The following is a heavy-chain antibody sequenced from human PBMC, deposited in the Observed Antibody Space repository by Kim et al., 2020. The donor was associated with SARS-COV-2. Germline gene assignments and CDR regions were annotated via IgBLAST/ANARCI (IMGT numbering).Heavy chain of an antibody. Sequence: GGSLRLSCAASGFTFSSYGMHWVRQAPGKGLEWVAVIWYDGSNKYYADSVKGRFTISRDNSKNTLYLQMNSLRAEDTAVYYCARDFDGIGLRYFDWLLTDYGMDVWGQGTTVTVSS. CDR3: ARDFDGIGLRYFDWLLTDYGMDV. CDR2: IWYDGSNK. V-gene: IGHV3-33*01. CDR1: GFTFSSYG. J-gene: IGHJ6*02. D-gene: IGHD3-9*01.